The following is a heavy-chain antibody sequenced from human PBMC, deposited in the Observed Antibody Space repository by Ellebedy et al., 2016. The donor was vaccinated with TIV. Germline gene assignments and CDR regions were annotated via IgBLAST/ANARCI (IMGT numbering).Heavy chain of an antibody. Sequence: SETLSLXXTVSGYSISRGYYWGWIRQPPGKGLEWIGSIYHSGSTYYNPSLKSRVTISVDTSKNQFSLKLSSVTAADTAVYYCARGDSSRGLTSFDYWGQGTLVTVSS. CDR2: IYHSGST. D-gene: IGHD6-13*01. J-gene: IGHJ4*02. V-gene: IGHV4-38-2*02. CDR3: ARGDSSRGLTSFDY. CDR1: GYSISRGYY.